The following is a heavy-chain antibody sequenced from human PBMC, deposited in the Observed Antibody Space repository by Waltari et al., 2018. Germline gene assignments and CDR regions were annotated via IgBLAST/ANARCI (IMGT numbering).Heavy chain of an antibody. Sequence: QVQLQESGPGLVKPSETLSLTCDVSGYSISSGYYWGWIRQPPGKGLEWIGSIYHSGGTYPNPSLKSRLTISLDTSKNQFSLKLSSVTAADTAVFYCARHPEQLVGYWYFDLWGRGTLVTVSS. CDR2: IYHSGGT. V-gene: IGHV4-38-2*01. CDR3: ARHPEQLVGYWYFDL. CDR1: GYSISSGYY. J-gene: IGHJ2*01. D-gene: IGHD6-6*01.